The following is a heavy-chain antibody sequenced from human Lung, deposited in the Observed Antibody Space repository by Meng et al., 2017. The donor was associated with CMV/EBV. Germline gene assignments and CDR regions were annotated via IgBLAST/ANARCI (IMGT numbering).Heavy chain of an antibody. V-gene: IGHV1-69*05. Sequence: SVNVSCKASVGTFSSYAISWVRQAPGQGLEWMGGIIPIFGTANYAQKFQGRATITTDESTSTAYMELSSLRSEDTAVYYCARAVDYYYYYGMDVWGQGTTVTVSS. CDR3: ARAVDYYYYYGMDV. CDR2: IIPIFGTA. D-gene: IGHD6-19*01. J-gene: IGHJ6*02. CDR1: VGTFSSYA.